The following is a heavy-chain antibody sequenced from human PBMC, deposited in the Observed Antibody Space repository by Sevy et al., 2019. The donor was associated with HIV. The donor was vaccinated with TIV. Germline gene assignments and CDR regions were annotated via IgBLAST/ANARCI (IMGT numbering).Heavy chain of an antibody. CDR3: TTDRRGSYCGGDCPDQH. CDR1: GFTFSNAW. J-gene: IGHJ1*01. CDR2: IKSKTDGGTT. Sequence: GGSLRLSCAASGFTFSNAWMSWVRQAPGKGLEWVGRIKSKTDGGTTDYAAPVKGRFTISSDDSKNTLYLQMNSLKTEDTAVYYCTTDRRGSYCGGDCPDQHWGQGTLVTVSS. V-gene: IGHV3-15*01. D-gene: IGHD2-21*02.